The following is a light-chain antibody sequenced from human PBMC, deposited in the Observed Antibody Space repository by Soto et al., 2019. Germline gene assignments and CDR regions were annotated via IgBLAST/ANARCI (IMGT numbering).Light chain of an antibody. J-gene: IGLJ3*02. CDR2: DVI. V-gene: IGLV2-14*01. CDR3: PSYASSVTLV. CDR1: SSDVGAYNY. Sequence: QSALTQPASVSGSPGQSITISCTGTSSDVGAYNYVSWYQQHPGKVPKLIIYDVINRPSGVSSRFSGSKSVNTASLTISGLQAEDEADYYCPSYASSVTLVFGGGTKLTVL.